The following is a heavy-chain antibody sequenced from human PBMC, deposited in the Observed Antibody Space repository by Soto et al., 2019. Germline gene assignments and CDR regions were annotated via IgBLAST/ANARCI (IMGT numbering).Heavy chain of an antibody. Sequence: SETLSLTCAVYGGSFSDYYCTWVRQAPGRGLEWIAEINHSGSTYYNPSLKSRVTTSVDTAKNQFSLTMSCVTAADTSVYYCVRGVVRRVIIQYGSFFDYWGQGTPVTVSS. CDR2: INHSGST. J-gene: IGHJ4*02. V-gene: IGHV4-34*01. D-gene: IGHD3-10*01. CDR1: GGSFSDYY. CDR3: VRGVVRRVIIQYGSFFDY.